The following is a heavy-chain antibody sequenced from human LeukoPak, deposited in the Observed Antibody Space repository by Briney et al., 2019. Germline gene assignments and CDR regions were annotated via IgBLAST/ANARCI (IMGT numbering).Heavy chain of an antibody. CDR1: GGSISSTNW. CDR3: GGVVRVSNWFDP. V-gene: IGHV4-4*02. CDR2: ISLSGVT. Sequence: PSETLSLTCGVSGGSISSTNWWSWVRQPPGQGLEWIGEISLSGVTNYNPSLKSRVTISVDTSKNQFSLKLSSVTAADTAVYYCGGVVRVSNWFDPWGQGTLVTVSS. J-gene: IGHJ5*02. D-gene: IGHD3-10*01.